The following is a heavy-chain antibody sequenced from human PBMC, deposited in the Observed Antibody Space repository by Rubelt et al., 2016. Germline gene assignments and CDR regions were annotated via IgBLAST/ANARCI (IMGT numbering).Heavy chain of an antibody. CDR1: GGSFSDYY. CDR3: ARSNSGTYSEGFDP. D-gene: IGHD1-26*01. CDR2: INHRGST. J-gene: IGHJ5*02. Sequence: QVQLQQWGAGLLKPSETLSLTCAVYGGSFSDYYWSWIRQPPGKGLEWIGEINHRGSTKYNPSLKSRVTVSVDTSKNQYSLKLSSVTAADTAVYYCARSNSGTYSEGFDPWGQGTLVTVSS. V-gene: IGHV4-34*01.